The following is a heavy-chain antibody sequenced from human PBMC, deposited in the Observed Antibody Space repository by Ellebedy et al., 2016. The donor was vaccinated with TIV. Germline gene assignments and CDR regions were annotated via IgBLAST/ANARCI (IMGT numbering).Heavy chain of an antibody. J-gene: IGHJ4*02. CDR3: ARGNSGSGNGGNLYSFDY. CDR1: GYTFTSYA. Sequence: AASVKVSCKASGYTFTSYAIHWMRQAPGQGLEWMGWINPGNGNTKYSQKFQGRVTITRDTSASTAYMELSSLRSEETAVYSCARGNSGSGNGGNLYSFDYWGQGTQVTVSS. D-gene: IGHD2-8*01. CDR2: INPGNGNT. V-gene: IGHV1-3*01.